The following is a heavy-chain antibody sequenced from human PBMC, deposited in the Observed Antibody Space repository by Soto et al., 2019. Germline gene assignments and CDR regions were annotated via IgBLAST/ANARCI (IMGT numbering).Heavy chain of an antibody. CDR2: IFGSGAPT. CDR1: GFTFSHYA. D-gene: IGHD3-16*01. Sequence: EVQLLESGGGLVQPGGSLRLSCAASGFTFSHYAMSWVRQAPGKGLQWVSTIFGSGAPTHYADSVKGRFGISRDNSNNMLFLEMNSLKDEDTAVYYCTREASSWGIAFALWGQGTRVAVSS. CDR3: TREASSWGIAFAL. V-gene: IGHV3-23*01. J-gene: IGHJ3*01.